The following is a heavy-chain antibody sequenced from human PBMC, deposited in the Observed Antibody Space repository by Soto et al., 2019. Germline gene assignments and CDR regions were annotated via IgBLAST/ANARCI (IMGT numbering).Heavy chain of an antibody. D-gene: IGHD3-22*01. Sequence: LRLSCAASGFTFSNAWMSWVRQAPGKGLEWVGRIKSKTDGGTTDYAAPVKGRFTISRDDSKNTLYLQMNSLKTEDTAVYYCTTGRDSSGYYYAVAFDIWGQGTVVTVSS. CDR3: TTGRDSSGYYYAVAFDI. V-gene: IGHV3-15*01. J-gene: IGHJ3*02. CDR2: IKSKTDGGTT. CDR1: GFTFSNAW.